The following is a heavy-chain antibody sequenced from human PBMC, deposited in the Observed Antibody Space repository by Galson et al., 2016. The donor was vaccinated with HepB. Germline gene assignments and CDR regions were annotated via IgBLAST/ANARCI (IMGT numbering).Heavy chain of an antibody. V-gene: IGHV6-1*01. D-gene: IGHD5-18*01. CDR1: GDSVTNDATT. CDR2: TYYRSQWFN. Sequence: CAISGDSVTNDATTWNWIRQSPSRGLEWLGRTYYRSQWFNEYAVSVKSRITINSDTSRNQFSLQLDSVTPDDTAAYFCTRGYMHTGMNVWGQGTTVTVSS. CDR3: TRGYMHTGMNV. J-gene: IGHJ6*02.